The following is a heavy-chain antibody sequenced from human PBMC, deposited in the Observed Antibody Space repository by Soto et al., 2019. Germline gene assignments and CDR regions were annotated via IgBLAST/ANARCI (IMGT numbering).Heavy chain of an antibody. CDR1: GFTFSSYD. CDR2: IGTAGDT. J-gene: IGHJ3*02. V-gene: IGHV3-13*01. Sequence: GGSLRLSCAASGFTFSSYDMHWVRQATGKGLEWVSAIGTAGDTYYPGSVKGRFTISRENAKNSLYLQMNSLRAGDTAVYYCARALEEGYSSSPGAFDIWGQGTMVTVSS. CDR3: ARALEEGYSSSPGAFDI. D-gene: IGHD6-13*01.